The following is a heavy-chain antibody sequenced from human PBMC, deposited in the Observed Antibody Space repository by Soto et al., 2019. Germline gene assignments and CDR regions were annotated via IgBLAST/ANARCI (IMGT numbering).Heavy chain of an antibody. V-gene: IGHV3-21*01. CDR1: GFTFSSYS. Sequence: GGSLRLSCAASGFTFSSYSMTWVRQAPGKGLEWVSCVTPSSGFTYYADSVKGRFAISRDNAKNSLYLQMNSLRAEDTAVYYCVXNQGGGTQYYHYYAMDVWGQGTTVTVSS. CDR2: VTPSSGFT. J-gene: IGHJ6*02. CDR3: VXNQGGGTQYYHYYAMDV. D-gene: IGHD3-16*01.